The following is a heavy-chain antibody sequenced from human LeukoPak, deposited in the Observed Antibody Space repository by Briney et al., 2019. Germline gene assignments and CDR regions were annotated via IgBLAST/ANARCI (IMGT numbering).Heavy chain of an antibody. CDR3: AREARAVAGTRWFDP. J-gene: IGHJ5*02. CDR1: GGSISSSNW. CDR2: IYHSGST. V-gene: IGHV4-4*02. D-gene: IGHD6-19*01. Sequence: PSGTLSLTCAVSGGSISSSNWWSWVRQPPGKGLEWIGEIYHSGSTNYNPSLKSRVTISVDKSKNQFSLKLSSVTAADTAVYYCAREARAVAGTRWFDPWGQGTLVTVSS.